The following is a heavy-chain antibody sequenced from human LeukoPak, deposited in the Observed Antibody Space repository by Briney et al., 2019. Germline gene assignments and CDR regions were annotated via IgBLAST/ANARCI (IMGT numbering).Heavy chain of an antibody. CDR2: ISGSGGST. V-gene: IGHV3-23*01. CDR1: GFTFSSYA. CDR3: ARDEGGVGAIHY. J-gene: IGHJ4*02. D-gene: IGHD1-26*01. Sequence: PGGSLRLSCAASGFTFSSYAMSWVRQAPGKGLEWVSAISGSGGSTYYADSVKGRFTISRDNSKNTLYLQMNSLRAEDTAVYYCARDEGGVGAIHYWGQGTLVTVSS.